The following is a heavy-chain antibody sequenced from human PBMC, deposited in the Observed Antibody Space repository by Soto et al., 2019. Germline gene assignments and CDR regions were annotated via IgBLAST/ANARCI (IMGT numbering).Heavy chain of an antibody. J-gene: IGHJ4*02. CDR3: ATALYSYGPFDY. D-gene: IGHD5-18*01. Sequence: ASVKVSCKVSGYTLTELSMHWVRQAPGKGLEWMGGFDPEDGETIYAQKFQGRVTMTEDTSTDTAYMELSSLRSEDTAVYYCATALYSYGPFDYWGQGTLVTVS. V-gene: IGHV1-24*01. CDR2: FDPEDGET. CDR1: GYTLTELS.